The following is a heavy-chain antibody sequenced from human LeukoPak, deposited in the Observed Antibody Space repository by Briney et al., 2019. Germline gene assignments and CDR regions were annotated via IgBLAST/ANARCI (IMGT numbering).Heavy chain of an antibody. CDR3: TTIAVAATALDY. CDR2: IKSKTDGGTI. Sequence: PGGSLRLSCAASGFTFSNAWMSWVRQAPGKGLEWVGRIKSKTDGGTIDYAAPVKGRFTISRDDSKNMLYLQMNSLKTEDTAVYYCTTIAVAATALDYWGQGTLVTVSS. CDR1: GFTFSNAW. D-gene: IGHD6-19*01. V-gene: IGHV3-15*01. J-gene: IGHJ4*02.